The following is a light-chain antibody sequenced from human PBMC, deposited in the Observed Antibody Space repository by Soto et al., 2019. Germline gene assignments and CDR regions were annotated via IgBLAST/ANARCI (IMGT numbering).Light chain of an antibody. J-gene: IGKJ3*01. CDR1: QSVGSS. Sequence: EIVLTQSPDTLSLSPGERATLSCRDSQSVGSSLAWYQRKPGQAPRLLIYVASNRATGIPARCSGSGSGTDFELTIRSIGPEDFAFYYCQQRSNWPPEVTFGPGTKVDIK. CDR2: VAS. V-gene: IGKV3-11*01. CDR3: QQRSNWPPEVT.